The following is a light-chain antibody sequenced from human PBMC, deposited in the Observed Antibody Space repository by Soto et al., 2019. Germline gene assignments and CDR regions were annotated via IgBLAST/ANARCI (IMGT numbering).Light chain of an antibody. CDR3: SSYAGSNNVV. CDR2: EVS. J-gene: IGLJ2*01. Sequence: QSALTKPPSASGSPGQSVTISCTGTSSDVGGYNYVSWYQQHPGKAPKLMIYEVSKRPSGVPDRFSGSKSGNTASLTVSGLQAEDEADYYSSSYAGSNNVVFGGGTKLTVL. CDR1: SSDVGGYNY. V-gene: IGLV2-8*01.